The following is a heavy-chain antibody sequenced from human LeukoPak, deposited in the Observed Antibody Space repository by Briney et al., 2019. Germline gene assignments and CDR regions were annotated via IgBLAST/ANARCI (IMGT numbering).Heavy chain of an antibody. D-gene: IGHD6-13*01. Sequence: ASVKVSCKASGYTFTSYYMRWVRQAPGQGLEWMGIINPSGGSTSYAQKFQGRVTMTRDTSTSTVYMELSSLRSEDTAAYYCARAPWGVAAAGAFDYWGQGTLVTVSS. J-gene: IGHJ4*02. V-gene: IGHV1-46*01. CDR1: GYTFTSYY. CDR2: INPSGGST. CDR3: ARAPWGVAAAGAFDY.